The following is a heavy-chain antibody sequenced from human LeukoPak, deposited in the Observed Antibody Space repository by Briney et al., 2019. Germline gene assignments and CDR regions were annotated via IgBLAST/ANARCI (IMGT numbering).Heavy chain of an antibody. CDR2: ISADGNNK. V-gene: IGHV3-30-3*01. Sequence: PGGSLRLSCAASGFAFSSYAMHWVRQAPGKGLEWVAVISADGNNKFYADSVKGRFTLSRDNSENTLHLQMNSLRAEDTAVYYCARGGQQRLVPLGGMDVWGQGTTVTVSS. J-gene: IGHJ6*02. CDR1: GFAFSSYA. CDR3: ARGGQQRLVPLGGMDV. D-gene: IGHD6-13*01.